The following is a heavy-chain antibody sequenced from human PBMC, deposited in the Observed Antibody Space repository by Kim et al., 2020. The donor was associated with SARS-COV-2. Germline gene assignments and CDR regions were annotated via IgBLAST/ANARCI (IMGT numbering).Heavy chain of an antibody. D-gene: IGHD3-9*01. CDR1: GYTFTGYY. CDR3: AKRYLDGLDV. Sequence: ASVKVSCKASGYTFTGYYIHWVRQAPGQGLEWMGWINPNSGGTKYAQKFQGRVTMTRDTSISTAYMELSGLRSDDTAVYYCAKRYLDGLDVWDQGATDT. J-gene: IGHJ6*02. V-gene: IGHV1-2*02. CDR2: INPNSGGT.